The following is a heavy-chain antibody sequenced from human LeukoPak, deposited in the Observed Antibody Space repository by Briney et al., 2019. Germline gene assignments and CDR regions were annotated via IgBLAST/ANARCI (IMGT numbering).Heavy chain of an antibody. CDR2: INPGGSAT. D-gene: IGHD6-6*01. CDR1: GYSFTSYW. V-gene: IGHV5-51*01. Sequence: GESLKISCKGSGYSFTSYWIGWVRQTPGKGLEWMGIINPGGSATRYSPSFHGPFTISTDNSISTAYLQWSSLKASDTAMYYCARRYSIAILEYFDYWGQGTLVTVSS. J-gene: IGHJ4*02. CDR3: ARRYSIAILEYFDY.